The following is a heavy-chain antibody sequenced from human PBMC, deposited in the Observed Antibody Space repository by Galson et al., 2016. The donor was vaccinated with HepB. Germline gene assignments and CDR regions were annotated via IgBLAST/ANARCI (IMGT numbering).Heavy chain of an antibody. CDR2: INSDGSTT. J-gene: IGHJ4*02. CDR1: GFPFSSYM. V-gene: IGHV3-74*01. CDR3: ARLGRYTGWYSVY. D-gene: IGHD3-16*02. Sequence: SLRLSCAASGFPFSSYMMHWVRQAPGKGLVWVTRINSDGSTTIYADSVKGRFTISRDNAKNTVYLQMTSLRAEDTAVYYCARLGRYTGWYSVYWGQGTLVTVSS.